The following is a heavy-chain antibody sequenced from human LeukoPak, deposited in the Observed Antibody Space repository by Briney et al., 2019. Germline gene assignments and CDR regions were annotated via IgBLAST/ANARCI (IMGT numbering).Heavy chain of an antibody. CDR2: IYHSGST. V-gene: IGHV4-4*02. Sequence: SETLSLTCAVSGGSISSSNWWSWVRQPPGKGLEWIGEIYHSGSTNYNPSLKSRVTISVDKSKNQFSLKLSSVTAADTAVYYCARSTSDRIAAAGAYYYYYYMDVWGKGTTVTVS. CDR1: GGSISSSNW. J-gene: IGHJ6*03. D-gene: IGHD6-13*01. CDR3: ARSTSDRIAAAGAYYYYYYMDV.